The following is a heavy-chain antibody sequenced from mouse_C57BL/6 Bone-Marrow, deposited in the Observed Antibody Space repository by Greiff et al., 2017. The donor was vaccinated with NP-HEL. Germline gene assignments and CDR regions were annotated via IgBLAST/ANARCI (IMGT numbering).Heavy chain of an antibody. D-gene: IGHD1-1*01. CDR1: GFNIKNTY. J-gene: IGHJ4*01. Sequence: EVQLQESVAELVRPGASVKLSCTASGFNIKNTYMHWVKQRPEQGLEWIGRIDPANGNTKYAPKFQGKATITADTSSNTAYLQLSSLTSEDTAIYYGARGRGGPSYWYAMDYWGQGTSVTVSS. V-gene: IGHV14-3*01. CDR2: IDPANGNT. CDR3: ARGRGGPSYWYAMDY.